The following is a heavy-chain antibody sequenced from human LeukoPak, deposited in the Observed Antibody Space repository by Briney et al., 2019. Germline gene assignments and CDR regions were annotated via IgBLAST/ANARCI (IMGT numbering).Heavy chain of an antibody. CDR2: ISGSGGST. D-gene: IGHD1-26*01. Sequence: GGSLRLSCAASGFTFSSYATSWVRQAPGKGLEWVSAISGSGGSTYYADSVKGRFTISRDNSKNTLYLQMNSLRAEDTAVYYCAKDREWELLDSVAIDYWGQGTLVTVSS. V-gene: IGHV3-23*01. J-gene: IGHJ4*02. CDR3: AKDREWELLDSVAIDY. CDR1: GFTFSSYA.